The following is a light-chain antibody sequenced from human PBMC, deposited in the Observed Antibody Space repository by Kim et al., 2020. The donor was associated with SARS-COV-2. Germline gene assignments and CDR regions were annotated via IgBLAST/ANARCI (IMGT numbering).Light chain of an antibody. CDR1: QSVSSY. CDR3: QWLSNWPT. J-gene: IGKJ4*01. Sequence: EIVLTQSPATLSLSPGERATLSCRASQSVSSYLAWYQQKPGQAPRLLIFDASNRASVIPDRFSGSGSGTDFTLTISSLEPEDFAVYYCQWLSNWPTFGGGTKVDIK. CDR2: DAS. V-gene: IGKV3-11*01.